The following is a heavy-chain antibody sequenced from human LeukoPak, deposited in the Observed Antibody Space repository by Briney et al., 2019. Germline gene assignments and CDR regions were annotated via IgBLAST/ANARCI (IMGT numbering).Heavy chain of an antibody. J-gene: IGHJ4*02. Sequence: SETLSLTCAVYGGSFSGYYWSWIRQPPGKGLEWIGEINHSGSTNYNPSLKSRVTISVDTSKNQFSLKLSSVTAADTAVYYCARRYYDFWSGYYPTQYYFDYWGQGTLVTVSS. D-gene: IGHD3-3*01. V-gene: IGHV4-34*01. CDR1: GGSFSGYY. CDR2: INHSGST. CDR3: ARRYYDFWSGYYPTQYYFDY.